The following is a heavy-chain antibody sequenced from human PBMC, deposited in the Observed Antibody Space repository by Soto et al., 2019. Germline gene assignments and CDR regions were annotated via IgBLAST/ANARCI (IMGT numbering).Heavy chain of an antibody. V-gene: IGHV1-24*01. CDR1: GYTLTELS. J-gene: IGHJ4*02. Sequence: ASVKVSCKVSGYTLTELSMHWVRQAPGKGLEWMGDFDPEDGETIYAQKFQGRVTMTEDTSTDTAYMELSSLRSEDTAVYYCATPLLLRFGYPIVDYWGQGPRVAVSS. CDR3: ATPLLLRFGYPIVDY. D-gene: IGHD3-10*01. CDR2: FDPEDGET.